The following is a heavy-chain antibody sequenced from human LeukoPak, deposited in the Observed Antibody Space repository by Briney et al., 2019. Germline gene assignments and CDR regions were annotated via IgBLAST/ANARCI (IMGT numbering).Heavy chain of an antibody. V-gene: IGHV3-7*01. Sequence: PGGSLRLSCVASGFTFSSYWMSWVRQLPGKGLEWVANIKPDGSDKYHVDSVKGRFSISRDNAKNSLYLQMNSLRAEDTAVYYCARDRYYDSSGYDYWGQGTLVTVSS. D-gene: IGHD3-22*01. CDR1: GFTFSSYW. CDR3: ARDRYYDSSGYDY. CDR2: IKPDGSDK. J-gene: IGHJ4*02.